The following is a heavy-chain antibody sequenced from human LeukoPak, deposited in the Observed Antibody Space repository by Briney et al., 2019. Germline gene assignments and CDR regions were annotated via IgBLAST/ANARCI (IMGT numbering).Heavy chain of an antibody. CDR2: IKSKTDGGTT. D-gene: IGHD4-17*01. J-gene: IGHJ4*02. CDR3: TTDSTYGDSIDY. CDR1: GFTFSNAW. Sequence: GGSLRLSCAASGFTFSNAWMSWVRQAPGKGLEWVGRIKSKTDGGTTDYAAPVKGRFTISRDDSKNTLYLQMNSLKTEDTAVYYCTTDSTYGDSIDYWGQGTLVTVSS. V-gene: IGHV3-15*01.